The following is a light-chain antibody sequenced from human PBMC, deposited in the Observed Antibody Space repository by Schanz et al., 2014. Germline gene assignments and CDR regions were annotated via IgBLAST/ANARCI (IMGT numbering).Light chain of an antibody. Sequence: DMQMTQSPSTLSASVGDRVTITCRASQSIRNWLAWYQQKPGKAPKLLIYDASSLESGVPSRFSGSGSGTEFTLTITSLQPDDFATYYCQQYNNYSYLPFAGGTRVE. CDR3: QQYNNYSYLP. V-gene: IGKV1-5*01. CDR1: QSIRNW. CDR2: DAS. J-gene: IGKJ4*01.